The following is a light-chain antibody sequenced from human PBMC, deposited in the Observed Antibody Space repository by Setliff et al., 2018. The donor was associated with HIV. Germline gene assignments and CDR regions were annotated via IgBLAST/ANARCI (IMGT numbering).Light chain of an antibody. Sequence: QSVLTQLPSVSAAPGQKVAISCSGSSSNIGKNYVSWYQQLPGTAPKLLIYDTNKRPSEIPDRFSGSKSGTSATLGITGLQTGDEASYYCGTWDNSLSAVVFGGGTKVTV. CDR3: GTWDNSLSAVV. V-gene: IGLV1-51*01. CDR2: DTN. J-gene: IGLJ3*02. CDR1: SSNIGKNY.